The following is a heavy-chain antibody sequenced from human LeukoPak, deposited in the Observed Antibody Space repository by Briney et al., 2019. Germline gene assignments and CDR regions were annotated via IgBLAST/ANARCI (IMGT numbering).Heavy chain of an antibody. CDR1: GYTFTGYY. V-gene: IGHV1-2*02. J-gene: IGHJ6*02. CDR2: INPNSGGT. CDR3: ARGGHCSGSSCYPTPHYYYYYGMDV. Sequence: ASVKVSCKASGYTFTGYYMHWVRQAPGQGLEWMAWINPNSGGTNYAQKFQGRVTMTRDTSISTAYMELSRLRSDDTAVYYCARGGHCSGSSCYPTPHYYYYYGMDVWGQGTTVTVSS. D-gene: IGHD2-15*01.